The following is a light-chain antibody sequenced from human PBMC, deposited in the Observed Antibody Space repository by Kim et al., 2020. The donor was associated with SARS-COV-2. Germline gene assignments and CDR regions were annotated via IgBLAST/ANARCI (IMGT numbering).Light chain of an antibody. CDR2: GAS. J-gene: IGKJ2*03. CDR1: QSVSSNY. CDR3: QHYGNAPRS. Sequence: SPGERATLSCRASQSVSSNYLAWYQQKLGQAPRLLIYGASSRATGIPDRFSGRGSGTDFTLTISRLEPEDFAVYYCQHYGNAPRSFGQGTKVDI. V-gene: IGKV3-20*01.